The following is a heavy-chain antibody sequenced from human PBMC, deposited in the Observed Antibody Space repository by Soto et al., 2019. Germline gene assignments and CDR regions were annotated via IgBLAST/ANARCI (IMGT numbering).Heavy chain of an antibody. J-gene: IGHJ1*01. CDR3: APEGFRR. CDR2: TNPNSGGT. CDR1: GYTFTGYY. D-gene: IGHD2-21*01. Sequence: QVQLVQSGAEVKKPGASVKVSCKASGYTFTGYYMHWVRQAPGQGLEWMGWTNPNSGGTNYAQKXQXRXXMTRDTSISTAYIERRRLRSHDPAVYYCAPEGFRRWGQGTLVPVSS. V-gene: IGHV1-2*02.